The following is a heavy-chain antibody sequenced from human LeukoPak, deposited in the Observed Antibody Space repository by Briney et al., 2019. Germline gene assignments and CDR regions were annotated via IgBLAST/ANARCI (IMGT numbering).Heavy chain of an antibody. D-gene: IGHD3/OR15-3a*01. CDR1: GVGFEGGW. V-gene: IGHV3-15*01. Sequence: GVSVRLSGEGRGVGFEGGWMRWVHQDPGKGLEWVARMKSRGSGGTTDYAAPVKGRFNISRDDSKNTLFLQMSSLQAEDTAVYYCAWDWTYYFDMAVWPEGPRVSVSS. CDR3: AWDWTYYFDMAV. J-gene: IGHJ6*04. CDR2: MKSRGSGGTT.